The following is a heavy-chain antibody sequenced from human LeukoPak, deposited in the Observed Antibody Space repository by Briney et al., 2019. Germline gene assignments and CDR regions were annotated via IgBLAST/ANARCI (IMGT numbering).Heavy chain of an antibody. D-gene: IGHD2-2*01. CDR2: VSAYNGNT. J-gene: IGHJ5*02. Sequence: AASVKVSCKASGYTFTSYGISWVRQAPGQGLEWMGWVSAYNGNTNYAQKLQGRVTMTTDTSTSTAYMELRSLRSDDTAVYYCARGGIVVPEYNWFDPWGQGTLVTVSS. CDR1: GYTFTSYG. CDR3: ARGGIVVPEYNWFDP. V-gene: IGHV1-18*01.